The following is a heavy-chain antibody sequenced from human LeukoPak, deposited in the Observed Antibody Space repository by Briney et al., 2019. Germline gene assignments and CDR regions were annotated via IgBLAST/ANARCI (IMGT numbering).Heavy chain of an antibody. CDR1: GYTFTSYG. V-gene: IGHV1-18*01. CDR2: ISAYNGNT. Sequence: GASVKVSCKASGYTFTSYGISWVRQAPGQGLEGMGWISAYNGNTNYAQKLQGRVTMTTDTSTSTAYMELRSLRSDDTAVYYCARDNSVRDEAWWFNPWGQGTLVTVSS. CDR3: ARDNSVRDEAWWFNP. D-gene: IGHD5-24*01. J-gene: IGHJ5*02.